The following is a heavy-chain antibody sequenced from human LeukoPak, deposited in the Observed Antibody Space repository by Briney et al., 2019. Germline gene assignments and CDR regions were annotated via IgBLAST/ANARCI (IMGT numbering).Heavy chain of an antibody. CDR1: GGSISSGGYY. CDR3: ARAWPYVDY. J-gene: IGHJ4*02. V-gene: IGHV4-30-2*01. D-gene: IGHD5-12*01. Sequence: PSETLSLTCTVSGGSISSGGYYWSWIRQPPGKGLEWIGYIYHSGSTYYNPSLKSRVTISVDRSKNQFSLKLSSVTAADTAVYYCARAWPYVDYWGQGTLVTVSS. CDR2: IYHSGST.